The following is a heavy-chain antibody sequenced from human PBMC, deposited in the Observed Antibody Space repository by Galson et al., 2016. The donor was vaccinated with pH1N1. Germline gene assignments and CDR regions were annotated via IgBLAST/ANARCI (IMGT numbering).Heavy chain of an antibody. J-gene: IGHJ6*02. D-gene: IGHD3-9*01. CDR3: ARDLTGWYGMDV. CDR1: GFTFSMYG. V-gene: IGHV3-30*03. Sequence: SLRLSCAVSGFTFSMYGMHWVRQAPGKGLEWVAVISYAGSNKYYTDSVKGRFPISRDNSKSTLYLQMNSLRADDTAVYYCARDLTGWYGMDVWGPGTTVTVSS. CDR2: ISYAGSNK.